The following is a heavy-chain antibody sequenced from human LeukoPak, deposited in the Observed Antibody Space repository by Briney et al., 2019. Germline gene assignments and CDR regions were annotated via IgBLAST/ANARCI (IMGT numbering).Heavy chain of an antibody. D-gene: IGHD3-10*01. Sequence: ASVKVSCKASGYTFTGYYMHWVRQAPGRGLEWMGWINPNSGGTNYAQKFQGWVTMTRDTSISTAYMELSRLRSDDTAVYYCARGGGVWFGELRPFDYWGQGTLVTVSS. CDR2: INPNSGGT. CDR3: ARGGGVWFGELRPFDY. J-gene: IGHJ4*02. CDR1: GYTFTGYY. V-gene: IGHV1-2*04.